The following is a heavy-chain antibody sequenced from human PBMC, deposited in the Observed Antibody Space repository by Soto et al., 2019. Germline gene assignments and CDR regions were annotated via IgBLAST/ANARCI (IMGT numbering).Heavy chain of an antibody. CDR1: GFTFSSYW. CDR2: IKQDGNEK. J-gene: IGHJ4*02. V-gene: IGHV3-7*05. CDR3: ARVNSLAGEY. D-gene: IGHD2-15*01. Sequence: EVQLVEAGGGLVQPGGSLRLSCAASGFTFSSYWMSWVRQAPGKGLEWVANIKQDGNEKFYVDSVKGRFTISRDNATNSLFLQMNSLTAEDTAVYYCARVNSLAGEYWGQGTLVPVSS.